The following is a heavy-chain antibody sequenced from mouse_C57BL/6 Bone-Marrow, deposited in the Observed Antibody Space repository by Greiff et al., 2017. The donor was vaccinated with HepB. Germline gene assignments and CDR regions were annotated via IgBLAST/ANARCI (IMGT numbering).Heavy chain of an antibody. CDR2: IYPGSGST. D-gene: IGHD3-2*02. CDR3: ARGGRRSGYDFDY. Sequence: QVQLQQPGAELVKPGASVKMSCKASGYTFTSYWITWVKQRPGQGLEWIGDIYPGSGSTNYNEKFKSKATLTVDTSSSTAYMQLSSLTSEDSAVYYCARGGRRSGYDFDYWGQGTTLTVSS. V-gene: IGHV1-55*01. CDR1: GYTFTSYW. J-gene: IGHJ2*01.